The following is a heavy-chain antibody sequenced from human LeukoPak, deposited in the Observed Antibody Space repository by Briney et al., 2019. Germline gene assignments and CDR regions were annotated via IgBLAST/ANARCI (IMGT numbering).Heavy chain of an antibody. CDR2: INPNSGGT. Sequence: GASVKVSCKASGYTFTAYYMHWGRQAPGQGLEWMGWINPNSGGTKYAQKFQDRVTMTRDTSISTAYMELSRLRSDDTAVYYCTRLLYSSGWYPSGYWGQGTLVSVSS. D-gene: IGHD6-19*01. CDR3: TRLLYSSGWYPSGY. V-gene: IGHV1-2*02. CDR1: GYTFTAYY. J-gene: IGHJ4*02.